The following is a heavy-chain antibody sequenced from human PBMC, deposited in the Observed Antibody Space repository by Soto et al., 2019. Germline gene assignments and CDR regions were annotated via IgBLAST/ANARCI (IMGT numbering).Heavy chain of an antibody. J-gene: IGHJ5*02. CDR3: ARVHGSSWYVGYWFDP. CDR2: ISAYNGNT. Sequence: ASVKVSCKASGYTFTSYGISWVRQAPGQGLEWMGWISAYNGNTNYAQKLQGRVTMTTDTSTSTAYMELRSLRSDDTAVYYCARVHGSSWYVGYWFDPWGQGTLVTVSS. V-gene: IGHV1-18*01. CDR1: GYTFTSYG. D-gene: IGHD6-13*01.